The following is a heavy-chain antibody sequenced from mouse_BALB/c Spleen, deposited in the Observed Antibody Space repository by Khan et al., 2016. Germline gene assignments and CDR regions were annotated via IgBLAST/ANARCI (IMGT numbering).Heavy chain of an antibody. D-gene: IGHD1-1*01. Sequence: QIQLVQSGPELKKPGETVKISCKASGYTFTNYGMNWVKQAPGKGLKWMGWINTNTGEPTYAEEFKGHFVFSLETSASTAYLHINNLKNEDTATYFCAEDYYGSNWFAYWGQGTLVTGSA. CDR1: GYTFTNYG. V-gene: IGHV9-3*02. CDR3: AEDYYGSNWFAY. J-gene: IGHJ3*01. CDR2: INTNTGEP.